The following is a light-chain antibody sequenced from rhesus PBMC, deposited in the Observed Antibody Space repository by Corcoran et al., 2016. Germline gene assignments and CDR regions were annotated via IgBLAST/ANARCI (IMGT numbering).Light chain of an antibody. Sequence: DIQMTQSPSSLSASVGGRVTITCRASENVNNYLNWYPEKPGKAPKLLIYKASTLQSGVPSRFRGSGSGTHYTFTISSLQSEDVATYYCHHTYAPPYSFGQGTKVEIK. V-gene: IGKV1-74*01. CDR2: KAS. CDR1: ENVNNY. J-gene: IGKJ2*01. CDR3: HHTYAPPYS.